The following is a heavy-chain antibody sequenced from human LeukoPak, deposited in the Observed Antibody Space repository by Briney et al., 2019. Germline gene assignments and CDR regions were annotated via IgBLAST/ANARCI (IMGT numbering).Heavy chain of an antibody. CDR3: ARDGPGAYYYGSGTDYYYYYMDV. J-gene: IGHJ6*03. CDR1: GFTFDDYG. D-gene: IGHD3-10*01. Sequence: GGSLRLSCAASGFTFDDYGMSWVRQAPGKGLEWVSGINWNGGSTGYADSVKGRFTISRDNAKNSLYLQMNSLRAEDTALYYCARDGPGAYYYGSGTDYYYYYMDVWGKGTTVTVSS. V-gene: IGHV3-20*04. CDR2: INWNGGST.